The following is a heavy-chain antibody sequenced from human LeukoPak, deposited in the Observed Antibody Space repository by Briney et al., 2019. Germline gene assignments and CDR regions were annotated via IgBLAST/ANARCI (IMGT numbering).Heavy chain of an antibody. D-gene: IGHD2-2*01. CDR2: IGTAGDT. V-gene: IGHV3-13*01. CDR1: GFTFSSYD. J-gene: IGHJ6*03. CDR3: ARAYCSSTSCYPAGYMDV. Sequence: GGSLRLSCAASGFTFSSYDMHWVRQATGKGLEWVSAIGTAGDTYYPGSVKGRFTISRENAKNSLYLQMNSLRAGDTAVYYCARAYCSSTSCYPAGYMDVWGKGTTDTVSS.